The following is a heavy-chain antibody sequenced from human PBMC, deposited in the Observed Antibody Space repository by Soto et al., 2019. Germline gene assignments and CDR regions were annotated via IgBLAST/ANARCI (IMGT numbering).Heavy chain of an antibody. CDR3: ARGPSGDKVDY. V-gene: IGHV4-30-4*01. CDR1: GGSFNNNGYF. CDR2: IYNSGST. Sequence: QVQLQESGPGVVEPSQTLSLTCTVSGGSFNNNGYFWSWIRQPPGSGLEWIGHIYNSGSTYSNPSLKRRLTISVDTSKNQFSLKLSSVTAADTAVYYCARGPSGDKVDYWGQGTLVTVSS. D-gene: IGHD1-26*01. J-gene: IGHJ4*02.